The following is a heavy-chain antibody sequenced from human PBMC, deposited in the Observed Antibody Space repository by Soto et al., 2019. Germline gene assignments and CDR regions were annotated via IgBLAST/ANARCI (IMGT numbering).Heavy chain of an antibody. J-gene: IGHJ3*02. CDR3: ARRYYYDTENRDAFDI. CDR1: GFTFSTYS. D-gene: IGHD3-22*01. Sequence: PVGSLRLSCVASGFTFSTYSMNWVRQAPGKGPEWVSSMSSRSDYIFYADSVKGRFTISRDNAKNSLYLQMNSLRAEDTAVYYCARRYYYDTENRDAFDIWGQGTLGTVSS. CDR2: MSSRSDYI. V-gene: IGHV3-21*01.